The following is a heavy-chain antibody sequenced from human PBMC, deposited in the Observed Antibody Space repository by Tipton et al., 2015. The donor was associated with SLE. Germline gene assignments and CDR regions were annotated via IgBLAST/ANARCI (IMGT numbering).Heavy chain of an antibody. V-gene: IGHV3-7*01. CDR3: ARDGITGTTGYFDY. Sequence: SLRLSCAASGFTFSSYWMSWVRQAPGKGLEWVANIKQDGSEKYYVDSVKGRFTISRDNAKSSLYLQMNSLRAEDTAVYYCARDGITGTTGYFDYWGQGTLVTVSS. CDR2: IKQDGSEK. CDR1: GFTFSSYW. J-gene: IGHJ4*02. D-gene: IGHD1-20*01.